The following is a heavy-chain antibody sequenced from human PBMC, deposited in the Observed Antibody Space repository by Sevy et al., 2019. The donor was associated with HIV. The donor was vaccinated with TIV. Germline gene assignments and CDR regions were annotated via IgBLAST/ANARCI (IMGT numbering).Heavy chain of an antibody. D-gene: IGHD2-21*02. CDR1: GFTFSTYT. J-gene: IGHJ3*02. V-gene: IGHV3-64D*06. CDR3: VKDLLSDGDWEAFDI. Sequence: GGSLRLSCAASGFTFSTYTMTWVRQAPGKGLEYVSTLGTKGGNKYYADSVNGRFTISRDNSKNTLYLQMSSLRAEDTAVYYCVKDLLSDGDWEAFDIWGRGTMVTVSS. CDR2: LGTKGGNK.